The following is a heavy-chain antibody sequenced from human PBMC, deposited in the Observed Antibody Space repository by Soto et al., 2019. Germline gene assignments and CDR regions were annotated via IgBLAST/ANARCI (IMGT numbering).Heavy chain of an antibody. CDR3: IQSRCGGDCLQSYASHYYYGMDV. J-gene: IGHJ6*02. CDR2: IYWDDDK. Sequence: QITLKESGPTLVKPTQTLTLTCIFSGFSLSTSGVGVGWIRQPPGKALEWLALIYWDDDKRYSPSLRSRLTNPTDTSKNQLVLTMPHMDPVDTATYHCIQSRCGGDCLQSYASHYYYGMDVWGQGTTVTVSS. V-gene: IGHV2-5*02. CDR1: GFSLSTSGVG. D-gene: IGHD2-21*02.